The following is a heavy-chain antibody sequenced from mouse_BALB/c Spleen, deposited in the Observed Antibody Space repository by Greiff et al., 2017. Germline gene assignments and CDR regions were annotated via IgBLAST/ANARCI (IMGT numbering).Heavy chain of an antibody. V-gene: IGHV1-87*01. CDR3: ARGRGTVVADWYFDV. CDR2: IYPGDGDT. CDR1: GYTFTSYW. D-gene: IGHD1-1*01. Sequence: VKLQESGAELARPGASVKLSCKASGYTFTSYWMQWVKQRPGQGLEWIGAIYPGDGDTRYTQKFKGKATLTADKSSSTAYMQLSSLASEDSAVYYCARGRGTVVADWYFDVWGAGTTVTVSS. J-gene: IGHJ1*01.